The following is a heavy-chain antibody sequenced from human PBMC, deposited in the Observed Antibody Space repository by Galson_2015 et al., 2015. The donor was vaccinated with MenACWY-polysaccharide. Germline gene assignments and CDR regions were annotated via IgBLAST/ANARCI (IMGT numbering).Heavy chain of an antibody. D-gene: IGHD1-26*01. CDR2: ISGSGGST. J-gene: IGHJ4*02. CDR1: GFTFSSCA. Sequence: SLRLSCAASGFTFSSCAMNWVRQAPGKGLQWVSSISGSGGSTYYADSVKGRFTISRDNSRNTLYLQMNSLRAEDTAIYYCAKDRDSGSYYPYYFGFWGQGTLVTVSS. CDR3: AKDRDSGSYYPYYFGF. V-gene: IGHV3-23*01.